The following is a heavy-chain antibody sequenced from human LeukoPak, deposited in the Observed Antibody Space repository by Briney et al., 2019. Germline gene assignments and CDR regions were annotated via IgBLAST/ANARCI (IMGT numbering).Heavy chain of an antibody. V-gene: IGHV3-20*01. D-gene: IGHD3-22*01. J-gene: IGHJ4*02. CDR1: GFTFSSYA. CDR2: INWNGGST. CDR3: ARVGSGYSDGYYFDY. Sequence: RAGGSLRLSCAASGFTFSSYAMSWVRQAPGKGLEWVSGINWNGGSTGYADSVKGRFTISRDNAKNSLYLQMNSLRAEDTALYHCARVGSGYSDGYYFDYWGQGTLVTVSS.